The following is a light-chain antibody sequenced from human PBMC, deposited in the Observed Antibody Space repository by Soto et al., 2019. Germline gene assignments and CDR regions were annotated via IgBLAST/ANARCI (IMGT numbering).Light chain of an antibody. CDR3: QHYNSYSEA. CDR1: QSVSSN. J-gene: IGKJ1*01. CDR2: GAS. V-gene: IGKV3-15*01. Sequence: EIVMTQSPATLSVSPGERATLSCRASQSVSSNLAWYQQKPGQAPRLLIYGASTRATGIPARFSGSGSGTEFTLTISSLQPDDFATYYCQHYNSYSEAFGPGTKVDI.